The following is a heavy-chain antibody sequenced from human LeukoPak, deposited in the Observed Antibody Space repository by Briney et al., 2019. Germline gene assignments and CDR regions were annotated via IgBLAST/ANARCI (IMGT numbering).Heavy chain of an antibody. D-gene: IGHD2-21*01. Sequence: GGSLRLSCAASGFTFSSYGMHWVRQAPGKGLEWVAFIRYDGSNKYYADSVKGRFTISRDNSKNTLYLQMNSLRAEDTAVYYCARDPPPSTPSTYCGGDCYEGRFDYWGQGTLVTVSS. CDR3: ARDPPPSTPSTYCGGDCYEGRFDY. V-gene: IGHV3-30*02. J-gene: IGHJ4*02. CDR2: IRYDGSNK. CDR1: GFTFSSYG.